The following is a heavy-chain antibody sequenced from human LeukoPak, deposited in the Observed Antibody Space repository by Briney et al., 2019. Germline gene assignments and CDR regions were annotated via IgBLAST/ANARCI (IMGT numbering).Heavy chain of an antibody. CDR3: ARAYFPGGYYDSSGYEN. V-gene: IGHV3-30-3*01. D-gene: IGHD3-22*01. Sequence: GGSLRLSCAASGFTFSSYAMHWVRQAPGKGLEWVAVISYDGSNKYYADSVKGRFTISRDNSKNTLYLQMNSLRAEDTAVYYCARAYFPGGYYDSSGYENWGQGTLVTVSS. CDR2: ISYDGSNK. J-gene: IGHJ4*02. CDR1: GFTFSSYA.